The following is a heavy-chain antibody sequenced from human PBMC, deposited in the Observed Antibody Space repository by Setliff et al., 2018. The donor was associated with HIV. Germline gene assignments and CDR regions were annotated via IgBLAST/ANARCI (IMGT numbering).Heavy chain of an antibody. V-gene: IGHV4-4*02. Sequence: SETLSLTCAVSGGSISSSNWWSWVRQPPGKGLEWIGEIYHNGNTNYSPSLKNRGTMSVDNSKNQFSLMARSVTAADTAVYYCARYRRDDYYLTAYFDSWGQGTLVTVSS. CDR3: ARYRRDDYYLTAYFDS. D-gene: IGHD1-26*01. CDR2: IYHNGNT. J-gene: IGHJ4*02. CDR1: GGSISSSNW.